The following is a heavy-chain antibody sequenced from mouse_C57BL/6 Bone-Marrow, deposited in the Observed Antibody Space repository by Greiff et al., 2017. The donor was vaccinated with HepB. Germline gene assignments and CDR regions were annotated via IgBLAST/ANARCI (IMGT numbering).Heavy chain of an antibody. D-gene: IGHD2-2*01. CDR2: IHPSDSYT. J-gene: IGHJ2*01. Sequence: QVQLQQSGAELVKPGASVKLSCKASGYTFTSYWMQWVKQRPGQGLEWIGEIHPSDSYTNYNQKFKGKATLTVDTSSSTAYMQLSSLTSEDSAVYYCARSVRVTTGFDYWGQGTTLTVSS. CDR1: GYTFTSYW. V-gene: IGHV1-50*01. CDR3: ARSVRVTTGFDY.